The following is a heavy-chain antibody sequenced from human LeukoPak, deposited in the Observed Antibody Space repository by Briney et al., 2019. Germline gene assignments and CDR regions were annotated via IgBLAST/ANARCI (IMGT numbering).Heavy chain of an antibody. Sequence: SGGSLRLSCAASGFTFSSYSMTWVRQAPGKGLEWVSYISSSSSTIYYADSVKGRFTISRDNAKNSLYLQMNSLRAEDTAVYYCARVRGSYCLDYWGQGTLVTVSS. D-gene: IGHD1-26*01. J-gene: IGHJ4*02. CDR2: ISSSSSTI. CDR1: GFTFSSYS. V-gene: IGHV3-48*01. CDR3: ARVRGSYCLDY.